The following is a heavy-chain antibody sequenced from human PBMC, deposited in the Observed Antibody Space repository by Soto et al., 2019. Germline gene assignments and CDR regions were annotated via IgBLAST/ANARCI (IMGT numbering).Heavy chain of an antibody. D-gene: IGHD5-12*01. Sequence: EVQLVESGGGLVQPGGSLRLSCAASGFTVSSNYMSWVRQAPGKGLEWVSVIYSGGSTYYADSVKDRFTISRDNSKNTLYLQMNSLRAEDTAVYYCARRVATILNYYYYYYMDVWGKGTTVTVSS. CDR3: ARRVATILNYYYYYYMDV. CDR1: GFTVSSNY. J-gene: IGHJ6*03. CDR2: IYSGGST. V-gene: IGHV3-66*04.